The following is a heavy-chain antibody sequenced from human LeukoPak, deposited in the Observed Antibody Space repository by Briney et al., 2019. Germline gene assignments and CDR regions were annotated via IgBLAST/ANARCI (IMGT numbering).Heavy chain of an antibody. CDR3: AAYSSGWSPRTYYFDY. CDR1: GFTFSSYA. CDR2: ISGSGGST. Sequence: GGPLRLSCAASGFTFSSYAMSWVRQAPGKGLEWVSAISGSGGSTYYADSVKGRFTISRDNSKNTLYLQMNSLRAEDTAVYYCAAYSSGWSPRTYYFDYWGQGTLVTVSS. J-gene: IGHJ4*02. V-gene: IGHV3-23*01. D-gene: IGHD6-19*01.